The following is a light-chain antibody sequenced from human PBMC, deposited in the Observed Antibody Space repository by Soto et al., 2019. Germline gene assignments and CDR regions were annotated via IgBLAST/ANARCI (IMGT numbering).Light chain of an antibody. Sequence: DIQMTQSPSTLSASVGDRVTITCRASQSISSWLAWYQQKPGKAPNLLIYRTSSLESGVPSRFSGSGSGTELTLTISSLQPDDFATYYCQQYNSYSLTFGPGTKVDIK. CDR1: QSISSW. J-gene: IGKJ3*01. CDR3: QQYNSYSLT. V-gene: IGKV1-5*03. CDR2: RTS.